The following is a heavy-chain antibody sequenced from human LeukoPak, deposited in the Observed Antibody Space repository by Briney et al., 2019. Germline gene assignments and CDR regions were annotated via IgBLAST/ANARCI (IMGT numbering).Heavy chain of an antibody. CDR3: ASGYSYGFLFEY. CDR2: INSDGSST. D-gene: IGHD5-18*01. J-gene: IGHJ4*02. V-gene: IGHV3-74*01. Sequence: PGGSLRLFCAASGFTFSSYWMHWVRQAPGKGLVWVSRINSDGSSTSYADSVKGRFTISRDNAKNTLYLQMNNLRAEDTAVYYCASGYSYGFLFEYWGQGTLVTVSS. CDR1: GFTFSSYW.